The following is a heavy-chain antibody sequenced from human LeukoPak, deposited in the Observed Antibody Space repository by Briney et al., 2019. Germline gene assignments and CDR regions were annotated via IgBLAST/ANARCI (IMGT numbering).Heavy chain of an antibody. D-gene: IGHD6-19*01. Sequence: GGSLRLSCAASGFTFSSHSMNWVRQAPGKGLEWVSSISSSSSYIYYADSVKGRFTISRDNAKNSLYLQMNSLRAEDTAIYYCARSSGWYHRGPDYYYYYMDVWGKGTTVTVS. CDR1: GFTFSSHS. J-gene: IGHJ6*03. V-gene: IGHV3-21*01. CDR2: ISSSSSYI. CDR3: ARSSGWYHRGPDYYYYYMDV.